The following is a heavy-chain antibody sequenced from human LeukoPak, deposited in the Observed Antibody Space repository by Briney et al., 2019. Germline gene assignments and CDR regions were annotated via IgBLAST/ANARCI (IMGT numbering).Heavy chain of an antibody. V-gene: IGHV3-66*01. D-gene: IGHD1-7*01. CDR1: GFTVSSNY. J-gene: IGHJ6*02. CDR3: ARDRDWNYAPDYYYGMDV. Sequence: GGSLRLSRAASGFTVSSNYMSWVRQAPGKGLEWVSVIYSGGSTYYADSVKGRFTISRDNSKNTLYLQMNSLRAEDTAVYYCARDRDWNYAPDYYYGMDVWGQGTTVTASS. CDR2: IYSGGST.